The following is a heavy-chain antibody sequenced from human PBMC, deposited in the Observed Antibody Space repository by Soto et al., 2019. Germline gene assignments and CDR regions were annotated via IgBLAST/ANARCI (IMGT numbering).Heavy chain of an antibody. J-gene: IGHJ4*02. V-gene: IGHV3-30*03. CDR1: GFTFSSYG. CDR2: ISYDGSNK. D-gene: IGHD3-22*01. Sequence: PGGSLRLCCAACGFTFSSYGMHWVRQAPGKGLEWVAVISYDGSNKYYADSVKGRFTISRDNAKNSLYLQMNSLRAEDTAVYYCARDYYYDSSGYYAGFDYWGQGTLVTVSS. CDR3: ARDYYYDSSGYYAGFDY.